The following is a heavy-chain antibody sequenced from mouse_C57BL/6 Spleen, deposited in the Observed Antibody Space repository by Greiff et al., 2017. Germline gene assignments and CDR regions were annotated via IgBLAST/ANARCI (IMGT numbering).Heavy chain of an antibody. D-gene: IGHD3-3*01. V-gene: IGHV5-4*01. Sequence: DVMLVESGGGLVKPGGSLKLSCAASGFTFSSYAMSWVRQTPEKRLEWVATISDGGSYTYYPDNVKGRFTISRDTAKNTLYLQMSHLKSEDTAMYYCARDWGLEGFAYWGQGTLVTVSA. CDR2: ISDGGSYT. CDR1: GFTFSSYA. J-gene: IGHJ3*01. CDR3: ARDWGLEGFAY.